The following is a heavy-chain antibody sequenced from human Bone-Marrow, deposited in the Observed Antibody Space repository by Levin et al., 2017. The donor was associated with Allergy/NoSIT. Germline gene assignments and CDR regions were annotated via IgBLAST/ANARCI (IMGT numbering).Heavy chain of an antibody. CDR3: AKYSSSSGPGY. J-gene: IGHJ4*02. V-gene: IGHV3-23*01. D-gene: IGHD6-6*01. Sequence: GGSLRLSCAASVFTFSSYAMSWVRQAPGKGLEWVSAISGSGGSTYYADSVKGRFTISRDNSKNTLYLQMNILRAEDTAVYYCAKYSSSSGPGYWGQGTLVTVSS. CDR2: ISGSGGST. CDR1: VFTFSSYA.